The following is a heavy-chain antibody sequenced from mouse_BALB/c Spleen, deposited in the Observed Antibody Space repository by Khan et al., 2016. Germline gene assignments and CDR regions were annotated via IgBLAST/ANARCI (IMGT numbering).Heavy chain of an antibody. CDR2: IYPGDGDT. CDR3: AGATWNEGVIGL. CDR1: GYAFSSYW. D-gene: IGHD3-1*01. V-gene: IGHV1-80*01. Sequence: QVQLQQSGAELVRPGSSVKISCKASGYAFSSYWMNWVKQRPGQGLEWIGQIYPGDGDTNYNGKFKGKATLTADKSSSTAYMQLSSLTSEDSAVYFRAGATWNEGVIGLWGQGTSVTVSS. J-gene: IGHJ4*01.